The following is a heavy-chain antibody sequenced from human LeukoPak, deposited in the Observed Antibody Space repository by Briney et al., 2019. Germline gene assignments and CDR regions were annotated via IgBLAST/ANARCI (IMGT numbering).Heavy chain of an antibody. CDR2: ISGSSGSI. J-gene: IGHJ4*02. V-gene: IGHV3-23*01. D-gene: IGHD2-2*01. Sequence: GGSPRLSCVASGFTFSSYAMSWVRQAPGKGLEWVSIISGSSGSIYYADSVKGRFTISRDNYENTLYLQMNSLRAEDTAVYYCAKGPPYCSSTSCSLFDSWGQGTLVTVS. CDR3: AKGPPYCSSTSCSLFDS. CDR1: GFTFSSYA.